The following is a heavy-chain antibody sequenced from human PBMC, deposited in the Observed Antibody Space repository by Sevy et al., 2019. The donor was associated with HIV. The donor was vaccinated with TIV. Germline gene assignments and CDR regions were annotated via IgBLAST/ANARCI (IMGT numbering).Heavy chain of an antibody. D-gene: IGHD6-13*01. CDR3: ARACTAAGYTSGPIDAFDV. J-gene: IGHJ3*01. Sequence: GGSLRLSCAASGFTISTYDMHWVRQVAGEGLEWVSGIGTLLDTHYAASVKGRFIISRDNAKNSLFLQMNSLRAGDTAIYYCARACTAAGYTSGPIDAFDVWGQGTVVTVSS. V-gene: IGHV3-13*01. CDR1: GFTISTYD. CDR2: IGTLLDT.